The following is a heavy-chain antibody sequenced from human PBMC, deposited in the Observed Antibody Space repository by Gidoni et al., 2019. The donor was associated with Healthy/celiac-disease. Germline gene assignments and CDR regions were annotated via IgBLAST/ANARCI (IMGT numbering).Heavy chain of an antibody. V-gene: IGHV4-61*02. CDR3: ARDLGRYYYGSGNYYYYYGMDV. Sequence: QVQLQESGTGLVKPSQTLSLTCMVSGGSISSGSYYWSWIRQPAGKGLEWLGLIYTSGSTNYNPSLKSRVTISVDTSKNQFSLKLSSVTAADTAVYYCARDLGRYYYGSGNYYYYYGMDVWGQGTTVTVSS. CDR2: IYTSGST. D-gene: IGHD3-10*01. CDR1: GGSISSGSYY. J-gene: IGHJ6*02.